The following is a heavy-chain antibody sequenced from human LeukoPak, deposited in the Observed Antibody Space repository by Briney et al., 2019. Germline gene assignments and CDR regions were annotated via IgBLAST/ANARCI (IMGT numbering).Heavy chain of an antibody. Sequence: GGSLRLSCAASGFTFSNYGMHWVRQAPGKGLEWVAVIWYDGSNKYYADSVKGRFTISRDNSKNTLYLQMNSLRAEDTAVYYCARDSSVVRGVPWYFDYWGQGTLVTVSS. CDR2: IWYDGSNK. V-gene: IGHV3-33*01. CDR1: GFTFSNYG. J-gene: IGHJ4*02. D-gene: IGHD3-10*01. CDR3: ARDSSVVRGVPWYFDY.